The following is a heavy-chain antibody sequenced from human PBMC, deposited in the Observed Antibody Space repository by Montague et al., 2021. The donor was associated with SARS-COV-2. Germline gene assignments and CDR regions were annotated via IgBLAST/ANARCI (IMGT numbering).Heavy chain of an antibody. CDR2: INHSGST. CDR1: GGSFSGYY. CDR3: ARRGRKLLPVATTIGGFDI. J-gene: IGHJ3*02. D-gene: IGHD5-12*01. Sequence: SKTLSLTCALYGGSFSGYYWSWIRQPPGKGLEWIGEINHSGSTNYNPSLKSRVTISVDTSKNHFSLKLSSVTAADTAVYYCARRGRKLLPVATTIGGFDIWGQGTMVTVSS. V-gene: IGHV4-34*01.